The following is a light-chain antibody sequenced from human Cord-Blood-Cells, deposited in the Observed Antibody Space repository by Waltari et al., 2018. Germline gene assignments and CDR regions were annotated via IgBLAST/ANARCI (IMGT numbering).Light chain of an antibody. CDR1: SSDVGGFTS. V-gene: IGLV2-14*01. J-gene: IGLJ1*01. CDR2: EVS. CDR3: SSYTSSSILV. Sequence: QPALTQPASVSGSPGQSLTLSCTGPSSDVGGFTSVSWYQQHPGKAPKLMIYEVSNRPSGVSNRFSGSKSGNTASLTISGLQAEDEADYYCSSYTSSSILVFGTGTKVTVL.